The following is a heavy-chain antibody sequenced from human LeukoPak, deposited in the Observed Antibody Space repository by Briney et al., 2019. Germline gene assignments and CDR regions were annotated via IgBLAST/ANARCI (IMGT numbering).Heavy chain of an antibody. CDR1: GYTLTELS. J-gene: IGHJ4*02. CDR2: FDADVGET. D-gene: IGHD3-10*01. CDR3: ATLFCYGSGRYYEKPNSYSFDY. V-gene: IGHV1-24*01. Sequence: GASVTVSCKVSGYTLTELSMHWVRQATRKRLEWMRGFDADVGETIYAQKFQGRATMTEDTSTDTAYMELSSLRAEDTAVYYCATLFCYGSGRYYEKPNSYSFDYWGQGTPVTVSS.